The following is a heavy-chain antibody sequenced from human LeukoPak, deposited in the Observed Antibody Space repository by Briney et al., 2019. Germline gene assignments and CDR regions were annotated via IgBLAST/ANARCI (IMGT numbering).Heavy chain of an antibody. CDR2: VYYSGNT. Sequence: PSETLSLTCTVSGGSINSYYWSWIRQPPGKGLEWIGYVYYSGNTNYNPSLKSRVTMSVDTSKNQFSLKLSSVTAADTAVYYCARGVRITMVRGVIIYDYWGQGTLVTVSS. CDR3: ARGVRITMVRGVIIYDY. V-gene: IGHV4-59*01. D-gene: IGHD3-10*01. J-gene: IGHJ4*02. CDR1: GGSINSYY.